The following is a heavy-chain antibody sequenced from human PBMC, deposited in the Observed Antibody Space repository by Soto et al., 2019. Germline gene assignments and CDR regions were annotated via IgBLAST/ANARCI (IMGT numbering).Heavy chain of an antibody. D-gene: IGHD6-19*01. J-gene: IGHJ2*01. Sequence: EVQLVESGGGLVQPGRSLRLSCAASGFTFDDYAMHWVRQAPGKGLEWGSGISWNSGSIGYADSVKGRFTISRDNAKNYLYLQMNSLRAEDTALYYCAKEGSSCWYSPRCWYFDLWGRGTLVTVAS. CDR3: AKEGSSCWYSPRCWYFDL. CDR2: ISWNSGSI. V-gene: IGHV3-9*01. CDR1: GFTFDDYA.